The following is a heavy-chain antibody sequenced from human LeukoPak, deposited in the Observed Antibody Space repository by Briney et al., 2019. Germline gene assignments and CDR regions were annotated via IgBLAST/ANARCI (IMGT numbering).Heavy chain of an antibody. CDR2: ISSSSIYI. V-gene: IGHV3-21*01. CDR1: GFTFSSYS. J-gene: IGHJ5*02. CDR3: AREEGGYDFGSWFDP. Sequence: GGSLRLSCAASGFTFSSYSMNWVRQAPGKGLEWVSSISSSSIYIYYADSVKGRFTISRDNAKNSLYLQMNSLRAEDTAVYYCAREEGGYDFGSWFDPWGQGTLVTVSS. D-gene: IGHD5-12*01.